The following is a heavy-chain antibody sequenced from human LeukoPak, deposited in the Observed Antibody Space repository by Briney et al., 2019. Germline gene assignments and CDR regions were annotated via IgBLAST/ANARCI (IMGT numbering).Heavy chain of an antibody. Sequence: ASVKVSCKASGYIFSGYYMHWVRQTPGQGLEWMGWIKPKSGGTNYAQQFQGRVTMTRDTSISTAYMELSRLRSDDTAVYYCARSTTIFGVLIPSGWFDPWGQGTLVTVSS. CDR2: IKPKSGGT. V-gene: IGHV1-2*02. J-gene: IGHJ5*02. D-gene: IGHD3-3*01. CDR3: ARSTTIFGVLIPSGWFDP. CDR1: GYIFSGYY.